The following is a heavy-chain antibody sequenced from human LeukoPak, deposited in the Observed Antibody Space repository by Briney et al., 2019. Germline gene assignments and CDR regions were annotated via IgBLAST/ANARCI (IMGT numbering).Heavy chain of an antibody. J-gene: IGHJ4*02. Sequence: SLRLSCAGSGFTFSNQGMQRVRQAPGKGLEWVAVISYDGSNKYYADSVKGRFTISRDNSKNTLYLQMNSMRAEDTAVYYCVNDYGDYKLDYWGQGTLVTVSS. V-gene: IGHV3-30*18. D-gene: IGHD4-17*01. CDR1: GFTFSNQG. CDR2: ISYDGSNK. CDR3: VNDYGDYKLDY.